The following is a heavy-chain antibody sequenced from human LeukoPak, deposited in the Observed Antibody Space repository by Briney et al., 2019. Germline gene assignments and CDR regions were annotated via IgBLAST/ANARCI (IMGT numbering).Heavy chain of an antibody. Sequence: ASVKVSCKASGYTFTSYGISWVRQAPGQGLEWMGWISVCYGDTNYAQKLQGRVTMTTDTSTSTAYMELRSLRSDDTAVYYCARVPLHCSSTSCHLWWEYYYYGMDVWGQGTTVTVSS. V-gene: IGHV1-18*01. D-gene: IGHD2-2*01. CDR2: ISVCYGDT. CDR3: ARVPLHCSSTSCHLWWEYYYYGMDV. J-gene: IGHJ6*02. CDR1: GYTFTSYG.